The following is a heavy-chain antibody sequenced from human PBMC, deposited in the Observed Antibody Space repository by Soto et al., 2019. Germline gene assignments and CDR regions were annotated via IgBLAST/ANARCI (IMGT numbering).Heavy chain of an antibody. CDR3: AHAVGGCNSAFLDF. J-gene: IGHJ4*02. CDR2: IYWDNDN. CDR1: GFSLRTTDVG. Sequence: QITLKESGPALVRPTQTLTLTCSFSGFSLRTTDVGVGWIRQPPGKALEWLAVIYWDNDNRYSPSLKSRLTITKDTSRNQVVLTLTNLDPVDTATYCCAHAVGGCNSAFLDFWGQGTLVTVSS. V-gene: IGHV2-5*02. D-gene: IGHD3-16*01.